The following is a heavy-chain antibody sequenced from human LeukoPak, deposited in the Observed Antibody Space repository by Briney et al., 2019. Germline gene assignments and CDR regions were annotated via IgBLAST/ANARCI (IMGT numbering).Heavy chain of an antibody. V-gene: IGHV5-51*01. Sequence: GESLKISCKGSGYSFTTYWIGWVRQMPGKGLEWMGIIYPGDSDTRYSPSFQGQVTISTDKSISNAYLQWSSLTASDTAMYYCGRHLHGDLYFDYWGQGTLVTVSS. J-gene: IGHJ4*02. D-gene: IGHD4-17*01. CDR3: GRHLHGDLYFDY. CDR2: IYPGDSDT. CDR1: GYSFTTYW.